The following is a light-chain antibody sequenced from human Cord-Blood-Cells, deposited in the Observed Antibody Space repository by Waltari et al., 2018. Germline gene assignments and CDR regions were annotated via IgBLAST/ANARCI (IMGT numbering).Light chain of an antibody. CDR1: QDISNY. V-gene: IGKV1-33*01. Sequence: DIQMNQSPSSLSAYVGDRVTITCQASQDISNYLNWNQQKPGKAPKLLKYDASNLETGVPSRFSGSGSGTDFTFTISSLQPEDIATYYCQQYDNLITFGQGTRLEIK. J-gene: IGKJ5*01. CDR2: DAS. CDR3: QQYDNLIT.